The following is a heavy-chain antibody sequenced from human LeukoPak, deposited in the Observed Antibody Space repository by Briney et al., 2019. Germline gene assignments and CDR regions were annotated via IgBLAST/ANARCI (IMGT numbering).Heavy chain of an antibody. CDR2: ISGSSGST. V-gene: IGHV3-21*01. J-gene: IGHJ4*02. Sequence: GGSLRLSCAASGFTFSSYSMNWVRQAPGKGLDWVSAISGSSGSTYYVDSVKGRFTISRDNAKNSLFLQMNSLRAEDTAVYYCARLPAYCSSTSCYYDYWGQGTLVTVSS. D-gene: IGHD2-2*01. CDR1: GFTFSSYS. CDR3: ARLPAYCSSTSCYYDY.